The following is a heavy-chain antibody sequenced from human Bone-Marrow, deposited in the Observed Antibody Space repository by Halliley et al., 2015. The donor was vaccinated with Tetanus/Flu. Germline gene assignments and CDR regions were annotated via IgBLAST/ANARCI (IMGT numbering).Heavy chain of an antibody. CDR3: AGGYSYGSVY. Sequence: EWIGYFHYGGTSNYNPSLKSRVSMSLDTSKSQFSLKLNSVPAADTAIYYCAGGYSYGSVYWGRGTLVTVSS. CDR2: FHYGGTS. J-gene: IGHJ4*02. D-gene: IGHD5-18*01. V-gene: IGHV4-59*09.